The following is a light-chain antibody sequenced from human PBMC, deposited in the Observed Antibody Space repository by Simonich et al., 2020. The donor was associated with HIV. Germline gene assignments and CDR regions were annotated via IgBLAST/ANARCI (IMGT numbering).Light chain of an antibody. Sequence: EIVMTQSPATLSVSPGERATLSCRASQSVSSNLAWYQQKPGQAPRLLIYFASTRATGIPARFSGSGFGTEFTLTISSTQSEDFAVYYCQQYNNWPSPFTFGPGTKVDIK. CDR3: QQYNNWPSPFT. CDR2: FAS. J-gene: IGKJ3*01. V-gene: IGKV3-15*01. CDR1: QSVSSN.